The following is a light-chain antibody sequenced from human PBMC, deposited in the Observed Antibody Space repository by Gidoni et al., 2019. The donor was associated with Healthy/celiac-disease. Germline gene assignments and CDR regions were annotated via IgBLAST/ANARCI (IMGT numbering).Light chain of an antibody. CDR1: QGISSY. CDR2: AAS. Sequence: VIWMTQSPSLLSASTGDRVTISCRTSQGISSYLTWYQQKPGKAPELLIYAASTLQSGVPSRFSGSGAGKDFTITISCLQDEDFATYYCQQYYSFPLTFGQGTKVEIK. J-gene: IGKJ1*01. CDR3: QQYYSFPLT. V-gene: IGKV1D-8*01.